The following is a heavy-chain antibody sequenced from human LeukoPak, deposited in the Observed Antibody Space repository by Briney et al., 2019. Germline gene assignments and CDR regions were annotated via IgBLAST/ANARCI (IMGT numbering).Heavy chain of an antibody. J-gene: IGHJ4*02. Sequence: GGSLRLSGAASGFTFSSYGMHWVRQAPGKGLEWVAVISYDGSNKYYADSVKGRFTISRDNSKNTLYLQMNSLRAEDTAVYYCAKDSVAGTEMYYFDYWGQGTLVTVSS. CDR2: ISYDGSNK. D-gene: IGHD6-19*01. V-gene: IGHV3-30*18. CDR3: AKDSVAGTEMYYFDY. CDR1: GFTFSSYG.